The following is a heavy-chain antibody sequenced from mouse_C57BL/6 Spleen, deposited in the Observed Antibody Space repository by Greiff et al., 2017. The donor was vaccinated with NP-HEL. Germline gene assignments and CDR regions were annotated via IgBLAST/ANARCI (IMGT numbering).Heavy chain of an antibody. D-gene: IGHD4-1*01. CDR2: INPSSGYT. CDR1: GYTFTSYW. V-gene: IGHV1-7*01. J-gene: IGHJ2*01. CDR3: AKRLGQYFDY. Sequence: QVQLQQSGAELAKPGASVKLSCKASGYTFTSYWMPWVKQRPGPGLEWIGYINPSSGYTKYNQKFKDKATLTADKSSSTSYMQLSSLTSEDASVYYCAKRLGQYFDYWGQGTTLTVSS.